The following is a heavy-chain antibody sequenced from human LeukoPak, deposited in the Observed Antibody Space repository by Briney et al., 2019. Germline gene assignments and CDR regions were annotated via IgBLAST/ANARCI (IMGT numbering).Heavy chain of an antibody. CDR3: VKFDCDGVSCPPH. J-gene: IGHJ4*02. V-gene: IGHV3-64D*09. D-gene: IGHD2-21*01. CDR1: GFTFSSYV. Sequence: GGSLRLSCSASGFTFSSYVMHWVRQAPGKGLEYVSAISSDGGSTYYADSVESRFIISRDNSKNTLYLQISSLRAEDTAVYYCVKFDCDGVSCPPHWGQGTLVTVSS. CDR2: ISSDGGST.